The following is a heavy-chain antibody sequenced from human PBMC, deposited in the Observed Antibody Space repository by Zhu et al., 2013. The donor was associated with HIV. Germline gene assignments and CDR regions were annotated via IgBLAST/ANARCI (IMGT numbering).Heavy chain of an antibody. D-gene: IGHD3-10*01. V-gene: IGHV3-23*01. CDR2: ISGSGGST. Sequence: VQLLESGGGLVQPGGSLRLSCAASGFTFSSYAMSWVRQAPGKGLEWVSAISGSGGSTYYADSVKGRFTISRDNSKNTLYLQMNSLRAEDTAVYYCARGITLVQGLIIRHYYYYGMDVWGQGTTVTVSS. J-gene: IGHJ6*02. CDR1: GFTFSSYA. CDR3: ARGITLVQGLIIRHYYYYGMDV.